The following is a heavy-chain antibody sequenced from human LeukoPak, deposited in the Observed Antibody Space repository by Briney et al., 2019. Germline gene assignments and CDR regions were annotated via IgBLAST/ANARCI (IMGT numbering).Heavy chain of an antibody. J-gene: IGHJ4*02. CDR3: AKDNALRYFDWQSPLDY. CDR2: ISYDGSNK. D-gene: IGHD3-9*01. CDR1: GFTFSSYG. V-gene: IGHV3-30*18. Sequence: GRSLRLSCAASGFTFSSYGMHWVRQAPGKGLEWVAVISYDGSNKYYADSVKGRFTISRDNCKNTLYLQMNSLRAEDTAVYYCAKDNALRYFDWQSPLDYWGQGTLVTVSS.